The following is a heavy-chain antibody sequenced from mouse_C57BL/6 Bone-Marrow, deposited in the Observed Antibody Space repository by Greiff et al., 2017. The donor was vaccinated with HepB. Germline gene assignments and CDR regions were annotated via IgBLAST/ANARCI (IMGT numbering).Heavy chain of an antibody. V-gene: IGHV5-6*02. CDR1: GFTFSSYG. CDR3: ASLDYSNYLYY. D-gene: IGHD2-5*01. J-gene: IGHJ2*01. Sequence: EVKLEESGGDLVKPGGSLKLSCAASGFTFSSYGMSWVRQTPDKRLEWVATISSGGSYTYYTDSVKGRFTISRDNAKNTLYLQMSSLKSEDTAMYYCASLDYSNYLYYWGQGTTLTVSS. CDR2: ISSGGSYT.